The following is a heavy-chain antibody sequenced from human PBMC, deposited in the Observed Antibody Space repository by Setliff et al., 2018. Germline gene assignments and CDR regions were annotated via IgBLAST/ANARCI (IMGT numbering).Heavy chain of an antibody. CDR1: GASVSGNSYY. CDR2: TYHGGKT. CDR3: ARTGTYRYFDS. V-gene: IGHV4-39*01. J-gene: IGHJ4*02. D-gene: IGHD1-1*01. Sequence: SETLSLTCTVSGASVSGNSYYWGWIRQPPGKGLEWIASTYHGGKTYYDTSLDSRLTISVDTSKNQFSLKLRSVTAADTAVYYCARTGTYRYFDSWGQGTLVTVSS.